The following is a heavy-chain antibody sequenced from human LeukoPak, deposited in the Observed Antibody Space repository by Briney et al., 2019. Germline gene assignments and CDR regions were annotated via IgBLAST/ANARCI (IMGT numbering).Heavy chain of an antibody. D-gene: IGHD4-23*01. CDR2: ISSSSSYI. Sequence: GGSLRLSCAASGFTFSSHSMNWVRQAPGEGLKWVSSISSSSSYIYYADSVKGRFTISRDNAKNSLYLQMNSLRAEDTAVYYCARETTVVTPIDYWGQGTLVTVSS. CDR3: ARETTVVTPIDY. CDR1: GFTFSSHS. J-gene: IGHJ4*02. V-gene: IGHV3-21*01.